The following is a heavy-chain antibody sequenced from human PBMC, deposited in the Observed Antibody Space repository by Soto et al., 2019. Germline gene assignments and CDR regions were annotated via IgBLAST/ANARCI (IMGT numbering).Heavy chain of an antibody. CDR2: ISAYNGNT. CDR1: GYTFTSYG. D-gene: IGHD3-10*01. V-gene: IGHV1-18*01. CDR3: ERVGGSYYSVFWFDP. Sequence: VSVKVSCKASGYTFTSYGISWVRQAPGQGLEWMGWISAYNGNTNYAQKLQGRVTMTTDTSTSTAYMELRSLRSDDTAVYYCERVGGSYYSVFWFDPWGQGTLVTVSS. J-gene: IGHJ5*02.